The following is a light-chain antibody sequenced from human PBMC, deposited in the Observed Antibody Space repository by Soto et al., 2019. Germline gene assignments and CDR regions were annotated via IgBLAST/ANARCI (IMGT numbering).Light chain of an antibody. Sequence: DIPMTQSPSTLSASVGDRVTITCRASQSISSWLAWYQQKPGKAPKLLIYDASSLESGVPSRFSGSGSGTEFPLTLSSLQPDDFATYYCQQYNSYSPTFGQGTRLEIK. V-gene: IGKV1-5*01. J-gene: IGKJ5*01. CDR1: QSISSW. CDR2: DAS. CDR3: QQYNSYSPT.